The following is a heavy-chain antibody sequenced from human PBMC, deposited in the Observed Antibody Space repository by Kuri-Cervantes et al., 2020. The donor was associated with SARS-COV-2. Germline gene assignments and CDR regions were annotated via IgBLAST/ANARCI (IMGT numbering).Heavy chain of an antibody. V-gene: IGHV3-74*01. CDR3: ARGKPELERGSGYGMDV. D-gene: IGHD1-1*01. Sequence: GESLKISCAASGFTFSDHWMHWVRQGPGKGLVWVARINPDGTITSHADSVKGRFTISRDNAKNMLFLQMNSLRAEDTAVYYCARGKPELERGSGYGMDVWGQGTTVTVSS. CDR1: GFTFSDHW. CDR2: INPDGTIT. J-gene: IGHJ6*02.